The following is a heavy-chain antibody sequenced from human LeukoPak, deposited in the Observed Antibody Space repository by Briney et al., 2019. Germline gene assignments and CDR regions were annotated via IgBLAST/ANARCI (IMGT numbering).Heavy chain of an antibody. D-gene: IGHD1-1*01. J-gene: IGHJ6*02. CDR2: IKQDGSEK. CDR1: RFTFSNYW. Sequence: PRGSLRLSCAASRFTFSNYWMSWVRQAPGKGLEWVANIKQDGSEKNYVGSVKGRFTISRDNAKNSLYLQMNSLRVEDTAVYYCAREERESGGWDVWGQGTRVTVSS. V-gene: IGHV3-7*04. CDR3: AREERESGGWDV.